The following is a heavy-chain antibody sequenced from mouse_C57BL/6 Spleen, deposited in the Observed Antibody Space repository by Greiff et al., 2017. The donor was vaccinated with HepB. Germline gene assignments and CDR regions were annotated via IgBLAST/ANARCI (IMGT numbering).Heavy chain of an antibody. CDR3: ARGGDYDAYAMDY. CDR2: ISDGGSYT. CDR1: GFTFSSYA. D-gene: IGHD2-4*01. Sequence: EVKLVESGGGLVKPGGSLKLSCAASGFTFSSYAMSWVRQTPEKRLEWVATISDGGSYTYYPDNVKGRFTISRDNAKNNLYLQMRHLKSEDTAMYYCARGGDYDAYAMDYWGQGTSVTVSS. J-gene: IGHJ4*01. V-gene: IGHV5-4*03.